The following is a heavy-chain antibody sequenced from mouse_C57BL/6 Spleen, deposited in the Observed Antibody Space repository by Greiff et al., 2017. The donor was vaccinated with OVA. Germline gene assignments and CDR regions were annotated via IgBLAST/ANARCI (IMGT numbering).Heavy chain of an antibody. Sequence: QVQLQQPGAELVRPGSSVKLSCKASGYTFTSYWMDWVKQRPGQGLEWIGNLYPSDSETHYNQKFKDKATLTVDKSSSTAYMQLSSLTSEDSAVYYCARYGSFDYWGQGTTLTVSS. D-gene: IGHD1-1*01. CDR2: LYPSDSET. V-gene: IGHV1-61*01. CDR1: GYTFTSYW. CDR3: ARYGSFDY. J-gene: IGHJ2*01.